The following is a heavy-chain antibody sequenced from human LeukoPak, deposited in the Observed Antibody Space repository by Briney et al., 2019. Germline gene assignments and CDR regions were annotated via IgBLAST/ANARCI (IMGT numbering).Heavy chain of an antibody. D-gene: IGHD2-2*01. CDR3: ATCAAIYYYMDV. CDR1: GGTFSSYA. Sequence: SVKVSCKASGGTFSSYAISWVRQAPGQGLEWMGGIIPIFGTANYAQKFQGRVTITTDESTSTAYMELSSLRSEDTAVYYCATCAAIYYYMDVWGKGTTVTVSS. V-gene: IGHV1-69*05. J-gene: IGHJ6*03. CDR2: IIPIFGTA.